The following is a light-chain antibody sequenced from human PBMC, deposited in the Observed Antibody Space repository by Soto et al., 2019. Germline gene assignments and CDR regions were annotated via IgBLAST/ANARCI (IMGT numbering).Light chain of an antibody. Sequence: QSVLTQPASVSGSPGQSITISCTGTSRDVGYYDYVSWYQQHPGKAPKLMIYDVTNRPSGVSNRFSGSKSGNTASLTISGLQAEDEADYYCSSYTSSITVIFGGGTKLTVL. V-gene: IGLV2-14*03. CDR3: SSYTSSITVI. CDR2: DVT. J-gene: IGLJ2*01. CDR1: SRDVGYYDY.